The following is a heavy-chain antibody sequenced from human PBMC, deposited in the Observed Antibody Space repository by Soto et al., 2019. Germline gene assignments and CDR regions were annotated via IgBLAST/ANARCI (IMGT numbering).Heavy chain of an antibody. J-gene: IGHJ6*02. CDR2: ISYDGCNK. CDR3: AKVVYKAAAAYYYYYGMDV. V-gene: IGHV3-30*18. Sequence: GGSLRLSCAASGFTFSSYGMHWVRQAPGKGLEWVAVISYDGCNKYYADSVKGRFTTSRDNSKNTLYLQMNSLRAEDTAVYYCAKVVYKAAAAYYYYYGMDVWGQGTTVTVSS. D-gene: IGHD6-13*01. CDR1: GFTFSSYG.